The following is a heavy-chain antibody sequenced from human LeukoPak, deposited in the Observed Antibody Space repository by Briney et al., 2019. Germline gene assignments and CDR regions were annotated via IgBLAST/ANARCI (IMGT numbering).Heavy chain of an antibody. CDR3: ARGYCSSTSCHFDY. CDR1: GYTFSSYD. D-gene: IGHD2-2*01. J-gene: IGHJ4*02. V-gene: IGHV1-8*03. Sequence: ASVMVSCKASGYTFSSYDINWVRQATGQGLEWMGWMNPNSGNTGYTQKFQGRVTITRNTSISTAYMELSSLRSEDTAVYYCARGYCSSTSCHFDYWGQGTLVTVSS. CDR2: MNPNSGNT.